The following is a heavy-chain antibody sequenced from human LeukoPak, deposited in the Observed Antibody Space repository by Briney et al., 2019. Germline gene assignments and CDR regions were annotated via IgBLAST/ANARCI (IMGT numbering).Heavy chain of an antibody. CDR3: ARGTYYYDSSGLKFDY. J-gene: IGHJ4*02. D-gene: IGHD3-22*01. CDR1: GGSISNYY. Sequence: SETLSLTCTVSGGSISNYYWSWIRQPPGKELEWIGYIYYIGSTNYNPSLKRRVTISVDTSKNQFSLKLSSVTAADTAVYYCARGTYYYDSSGLKFDYWGQGTLVTVSS. CDR2: IYYIGST. V-gene: IGHV4-59*01.